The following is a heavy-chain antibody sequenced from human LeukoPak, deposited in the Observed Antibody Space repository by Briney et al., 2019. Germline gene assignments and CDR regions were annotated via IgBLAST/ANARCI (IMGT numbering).Heavy chain of an antibody. V-gene: IGHV3-21*01. J-gene: IGHJ4*02. CDR2: ISSSSSYI. Sequence: GGSLRLSCAASGFTFSSYSMNWVRQAPGKGLEWVSSISSSSSYIYYADSVKGRFTISRDNAKNSLYLQMNSLRAEDTAVYYCARDAGTGGTQEIGVYDYWGQGTLVTVSS. CDR1: GFTFSSYS. D-gene: IGHD6-13*01. CDR3: ARDAGTGGTQEIGVYDY.